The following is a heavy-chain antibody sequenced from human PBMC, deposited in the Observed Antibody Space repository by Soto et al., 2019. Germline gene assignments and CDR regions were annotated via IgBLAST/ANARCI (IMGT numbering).Heavy chain of an antibody. J-gene: IGHJ6*02. CDR2: ISGSGGST. D-gene: IGHD1-7*01. V-gene: IGHV3-23*01. Sequence: VQLLESGGGLVQPGGSLRLSCAASGFTFSSYAMSWVRQAPGKGLEWVSAISGSGGSTYYADSVKGRFTISRDNSKNTLYLQMNSLRAEYTAVYYCAKAQSITGTTELFYYYYGMDVWGQGTTVTVSS. CDR1: GFTFSSYA. CDR3: AKAQSITGTTELFYYYYGMDV.